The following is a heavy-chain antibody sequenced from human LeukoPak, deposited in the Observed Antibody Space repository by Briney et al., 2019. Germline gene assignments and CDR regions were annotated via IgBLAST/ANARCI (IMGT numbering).Heavy chain of an antibody. V-gene: IGHV3-48*01. D-gene: IGHD1-1*01. J-gene: IGHJ3*02. Sequence: GESLKISCAASGFTFSSYSMEWVRPAPGKGLEWVSHISSSWSTIYYADSVKGRFTISRDNAKNSLYLQMNSLRAEDTAVYYCARVLLERPGIDSFDIWGQGTTVTVSS. CDR2: ISSSWSTI. CDR3: ARVLLERPGIDSFDI. CDR1: GFTFSSYS.